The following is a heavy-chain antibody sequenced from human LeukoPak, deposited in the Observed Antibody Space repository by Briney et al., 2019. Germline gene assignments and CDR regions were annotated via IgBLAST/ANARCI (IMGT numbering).Heavy chain of an antibody. Sequence: SETLSLTCAVYGGSFSGYYWSWIRQPPGKGLEWIGEINHSGSTNYNPSLKSRVTISVDTSKNQFSLKLSSVTAADTAVYYCARLPTKYCSSTSCAPPDLDYWGQGTLATVSS. D-gene: IGHD2-2*01. V-gene: IGHV4-34*01. CDR1: GGSFSGYY. CDR3: ARLPTKYCSSTSCAPPDLDY. CDR2: INHSGST. J-gene: IGHJ4*02.